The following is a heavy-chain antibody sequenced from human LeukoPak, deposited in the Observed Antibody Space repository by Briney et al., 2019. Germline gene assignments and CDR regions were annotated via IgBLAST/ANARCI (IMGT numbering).Heavy chain of an antibody. CDR3: AELGITMIGGV. V-gene: IGHV3-21*01. J-gene: IGHJ6*04. CDR1: GFTFSSYT. Sequence: PGGTLRLSCGASGFTFSSYTMKWVREAPGKGVAWVPSISSSSSYIYYADSVKGRFTISRDNAKNSLYLQMNSLRAEDTAVYYCAELGITMIGGVWGKGTTVTISS. CDR2: ISSSSSYI. D-gene: IGHD3-10*02.